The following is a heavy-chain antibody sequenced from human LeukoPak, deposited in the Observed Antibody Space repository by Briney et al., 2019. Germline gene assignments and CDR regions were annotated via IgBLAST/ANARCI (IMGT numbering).Heavy chain of an antibody. V-gene: IGHV1-69*13. CDR2: IIPIFGTA. Sequence: GASVKVSCKASGGTFSSYAISWVRQAPGQGLEWMGGIIPIFGTANYAQKFQGRVTITADESTSTAYMELSSLRSEDTAVYYCARDYCSSTSCYGDYWGQGTLVTVSS. D-gene: IGHD2-2*01. CDR1: GGTFSSYA. J-gene: IGHJ4*02. CDR3: ARDYCSSTSCYGDY.